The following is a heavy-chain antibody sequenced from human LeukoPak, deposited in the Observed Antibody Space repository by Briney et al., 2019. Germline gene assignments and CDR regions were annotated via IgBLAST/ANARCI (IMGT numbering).Heavy chain of an antibody. CDR3: ARWDYGSGSYYFDY. D-gene: IGHD3-10*01. CDR1: GGSISSSSYY. Sequence: SSETLSLTCTVSGGSISSSSYYWGWIRQPPGKGLEWIGSIYYSGSTYYNPSLKSRVTISVDTSKNQFSLKLSSVTAADTAVYYCARWDYGSGSYYFDYWGQGTLVTVSS. CDR2: IYYSGST. J-gene: IGHJ4*02. V-gene: IGHV4-39*01.